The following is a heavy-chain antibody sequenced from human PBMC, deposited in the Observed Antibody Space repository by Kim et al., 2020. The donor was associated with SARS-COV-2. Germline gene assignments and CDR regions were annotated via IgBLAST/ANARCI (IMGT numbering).Heavy chain of an antibody. CDR3: ATDRGWGAADG. J-gene: IGHJ6*02. CDR2: INQDGNVK. Sequence: GGSLRLSCAASGFTFSTYWMSWVRQAPGKGLEWLANINQDGNVKNYVASVKGRFTISRDNAKNSLYLQMNSLRAEDTAVYYCATDRGWGAADGWCQVTT. V-gene: IGHV3-7*05. CDR1: GFTFSTYW. D-gene: IGHD7-27*01.